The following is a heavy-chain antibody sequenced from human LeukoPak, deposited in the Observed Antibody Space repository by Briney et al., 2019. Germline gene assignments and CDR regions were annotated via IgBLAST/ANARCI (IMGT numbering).Heavy chain of an antibody. CDR2: IKEDGSER. J-gene: IGHJ3*02. V-gene: IGHV3-7*03. CDR1: AFIFSGHW. CDR3: ARARSGAFDI. D-gene: IGHD1-26*01. Sequence: GGSLRLSCEGSAFIFSGHWMNWVRQTPGKGLEWVASIKEDGSERQYVDSVKGRFSISRDNTKGSLFLQLNSLRAEDTAVYYCARARSGAFDIWGQGTMVTVSS.